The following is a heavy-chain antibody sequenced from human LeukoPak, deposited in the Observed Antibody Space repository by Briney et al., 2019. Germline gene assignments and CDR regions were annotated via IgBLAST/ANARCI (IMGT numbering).Heavy chain of an antibody. J-gene: IGHJ4*02. Sequence: ASVKVSCKASGYSHYMHWVRQAPGQGVEGMGIISPSGGSTDYAQKLRGIITMTRDTSTSTVYMDLSSLTSEDTAMYYCATLGDGSSDIDYWGQGTLVTISS. CDR2: ISPSGGST. CDR1: GYSHY. CDR3: ATLGDGSSDIDY. V-gene: IGHV1-46*04. D-gene: IGHD6-13*01.